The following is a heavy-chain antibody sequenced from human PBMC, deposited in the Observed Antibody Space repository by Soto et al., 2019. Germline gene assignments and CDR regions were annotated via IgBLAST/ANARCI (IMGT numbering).Heavy chain of an antibody. CDR1: GFTFSSYA. CDR3: ARTQDSPLLRYFDY. V-gene: IGHV3-30-3*01. D-gene: IGHD2-21*02. Sequence: GESLKISCAASGFTFSSYAMHWVRQAPGKGLEWVAVISYDGSNKYYADSVKGRFTISRDNSKNTLYLQMNSLRAEDTAVYYCARTQDSPLLRYFDYWGQGTLVTVSS. CDR2: ISYDGSNK. J-gene: IGHJ4*02.